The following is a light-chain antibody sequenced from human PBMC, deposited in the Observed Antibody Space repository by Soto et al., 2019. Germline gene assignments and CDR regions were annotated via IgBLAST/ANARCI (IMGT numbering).Light chain of an antibody. V-gene: IGLV2-14*03. J-gene: IGLJ3*02. Sequence: QSALAQPASVSGSPGQSITISCTGTSSDIGAHNYVSWYQQYPGKAPRLIIDAVTARPSGVSDRFSGSKSGNTASLTVSGLQAEDEADYYCASYTSTTTQVFGGGTKVTVL. CDR1: SSDIGAHNY. CDR3: ASYTSTTTQV. CDR2: AVT.